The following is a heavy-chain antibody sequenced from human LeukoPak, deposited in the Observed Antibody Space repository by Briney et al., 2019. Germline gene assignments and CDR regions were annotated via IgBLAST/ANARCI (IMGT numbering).Heavy chain of an antibody. V-gene: IGHV3-53*01. CDR1: GFTVSSNY. Sequence: QAGGSLRLSCAASGFTVSSNYMSWVRQAPGKGLEWVSVICSGGSTYYADSVKGRFTISRDNSKNTLYLQMNSLRAEDTAVYYCAKVPNWNYLWFDPWGQGTLVTVSS. CDR2: ICSGGST. CDR3: AKVPNWNYLWFDP. D-gene: IGHD1-7*01. J-gene: IGHJ5*02.